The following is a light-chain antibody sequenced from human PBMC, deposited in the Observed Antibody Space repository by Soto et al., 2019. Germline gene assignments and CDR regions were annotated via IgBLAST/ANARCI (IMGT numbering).Light chain of an antibody. CDR2: DVS. J-gene: IGLJ1*01. CDR3: TSYTTSGSYV. V-gene: IGLV2-14*01. CDR1: SSDIGAYNF. Sequence: QSVLTQPASVSGSPGQSITISCTGTSSDIGAYNFVSWHQQHPGKAPKLMIYDVSNRPSGVSDRFSGFKSGDTASLTISGLQAEDEADYYCTSYTTSGSYVFGTGTKVTVL.